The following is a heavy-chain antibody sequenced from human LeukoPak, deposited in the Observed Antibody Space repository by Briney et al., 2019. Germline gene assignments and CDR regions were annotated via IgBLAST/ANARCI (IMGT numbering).Heavy chain of an antibody. CDR1: GGSISSGSYY. Sequence: SQTLSLTCTVSGGSISSGSYYWSWVRQPAGKGLEWIGRIYTSGSTNYNPSLKSRVTISVDTSKNQFSLKLTSVTAADTAVYYCARATSHRIYFDYWGQGTLVTVSS. CDR2: IYTSGST. J-gene: IGHJ4*02. D-gene: IGHD2-2*01. V-gene: IGHV4-61*02. CDR3: ARATSHRIYFDY.